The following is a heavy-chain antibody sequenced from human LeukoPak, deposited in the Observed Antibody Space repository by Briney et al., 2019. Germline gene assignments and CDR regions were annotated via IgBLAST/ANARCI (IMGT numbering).Heavy chain of an antibody. CDR3: ARDPWSGCSSTSCSSF. V-gene: IGHV1-69*05. D-gene: IGHD2-2*01. CDR2: IIPIFGTA. J-gene: IGHJ4*02. Sequence: ASVKVSCKASGYTFTSYGISWVRQAPGQGLEWMGGIIPIFGTANYAQKFQGRVTITTDESTSTAYMELSSLRSEDTAVYYCARDPWSGCSSTSCSSFWGQGTLVTVSS. CDR1: GYTFTSYG.